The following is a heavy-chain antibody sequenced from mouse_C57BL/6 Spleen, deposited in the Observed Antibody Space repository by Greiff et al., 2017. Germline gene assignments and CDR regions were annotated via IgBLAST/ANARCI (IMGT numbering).Heavy chain of an antibody. V-gene: IGHV14-4*01. D-gene: IGHD1-3*01. J-gene: IGHJ2*01. CDR1: GFNIKDDY. CDR3: APSKWDY. CDR2: IDPENGDT. Sequence: EVQLQQSGAELVRPGASVKLSCTASGFNIKDDYMHWVKQRPEQGLEWIGWIDPENGDTEYASKFQGKATITADTSSNTAYLQLSSLTSEDTAVYYCAPSKWDYWGQGTTLTVSS.